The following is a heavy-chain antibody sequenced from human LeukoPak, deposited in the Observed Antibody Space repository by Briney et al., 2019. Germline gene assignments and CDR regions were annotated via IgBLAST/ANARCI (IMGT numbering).Heavy chain of an antibody. CDR2: IKSKGDGGTI. Sequence: GGSLRLSCAASGFIFTNAWMSWVRQAPGKGLEWVGRIKSKGDGGTIDNAAPVKGRFTISRDDSKKTLYLQMNSLKTEDTAVYYCTTDRLTVGALGIVYWGQGTLVTVSS. CDR3: TTDRLTVGALGIVY. CDR1: GFIFTNAW. V-gene: IGHV3-15*01. D-gene: IGHD1-26*01. J-gene: IGHJ4*02.